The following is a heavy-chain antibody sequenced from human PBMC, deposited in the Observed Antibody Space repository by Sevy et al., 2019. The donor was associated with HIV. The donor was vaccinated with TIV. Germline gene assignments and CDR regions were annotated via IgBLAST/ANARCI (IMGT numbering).Heavy chain of an antibody. Sequence: ASVKVSCKASGYTFTSYDINWVRQATGQGLEWMGWMNPNSGNTGYAQKFQGRVTITRNTSISTAYMELSSLRSEDTAVYYCARGRMYTATLDYWGQGTLVTVSS. CDR3: ARGRMYTATLDY. CDR1: GYTFTSYD. D-gene: IGHD5-18*01. J-gene: IGHJ4*02. CDR2: MNPNSGNT. V-gene: IGHV1-8*03.